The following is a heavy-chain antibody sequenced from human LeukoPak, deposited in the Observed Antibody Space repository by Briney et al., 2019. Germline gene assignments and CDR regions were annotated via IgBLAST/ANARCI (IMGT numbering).Heavy chain of an antibody. CDR3: ARALWFGETFPAY. V-gene: IGHV3-48*01. CDR2: ISSSSSTI. CDR1: GLTISSYS. D-gene: IGHD3-10*01. Sequence: GGSLRLSCAASGLTISSYSMNWVRQAPGKGLQWVSYISSSSSTIYYADSVKGRFTISRDNAKNSLYLQMNSLRAEDTAVYYCARALWFGETFPAYWGQGTLVTVSS. J-gene: IGHJ4*02.